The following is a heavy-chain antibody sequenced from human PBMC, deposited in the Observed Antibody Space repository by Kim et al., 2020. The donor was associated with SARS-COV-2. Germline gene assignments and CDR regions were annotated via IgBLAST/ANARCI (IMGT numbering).Heavy chain of an antibody. Sequence: ASVKVSCKASGYIFTSYAMHWVRQAPGQRLEWMGWINAGNGNTKYSQKFQGRVTITRDTSASTAYMELSSLRSEDTAVYYCARGARQDRGALDYWGQGTLVTVSS. CDR1: GYIFTSYA. J-gene: IGHJ4*02. D-gene: IGHD3-10*01. CDR2: INAGNGNT. V-gene: IGHV1-3*01. CDR3: ARGARQDRGALDY.